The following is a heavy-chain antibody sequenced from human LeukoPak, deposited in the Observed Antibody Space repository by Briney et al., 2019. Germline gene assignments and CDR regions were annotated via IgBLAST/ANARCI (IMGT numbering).Heavy chain of an antibody. CDR2: IKQDGSEK. J-gene: IGHJ4*02. V-gene: IGHV3-7*04. Sequence: GGSLRLSCAVSGFTFSTYWMTGVRQAPGKGLEWVANIKQDGSEKYYVDSVKGRFTISRDNAKNSLYLQMNSLRAEDRAVYYCARDRCSSTSCFIDYWGREPWSPSPQ. CDR3: ARDRCSSTSCFIDY. CDR1: GFTFSTYW. D-gene: IGHD2-2*01.